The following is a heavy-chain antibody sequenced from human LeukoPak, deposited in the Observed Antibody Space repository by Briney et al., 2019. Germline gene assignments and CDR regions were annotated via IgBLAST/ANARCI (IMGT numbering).Heavy chain of an antibody. CDR1: GYTLNKLS. V-gene: IGHV1-24*01. CDR2: FDPEDGET. CDR3: ATLPHIVVVPAATYRGGY. J-gene: IGHJ4*02. Sequence: ASVNVSYQASGYTLNKLSMHWVRHSPAKGLQWMGGFDPEDGETIYAQKFQGRVTMTEHTSTDPAYMELSSLRSKDTAVYYCATLPHIVVVPAATYRGGYWGQGTLVTVSS. D-gene: IGHD2-2*01.